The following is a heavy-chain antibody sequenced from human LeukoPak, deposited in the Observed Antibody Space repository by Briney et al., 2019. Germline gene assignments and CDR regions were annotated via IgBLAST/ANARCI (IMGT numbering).Heavy chain of an antibody. J-gene: IGHJ4*02. D-gene: IGHD6-19*01. CDR3: AKEGLWSSSGLPFDY. CDR2: ISGSGGST. Sequence: GGSLRLSCAASGFTFSSYAMSWVRQAPGKGLERVSAISGSGGSTYYADSVKGHFTISRDNSKNTLYLQMNSLRAEDTAVYYCAKEGLWSSSGLPFDYWGQGTLVTVSS. V-gene: IGHV3-23*01. CDR1: GFTFSSYA.